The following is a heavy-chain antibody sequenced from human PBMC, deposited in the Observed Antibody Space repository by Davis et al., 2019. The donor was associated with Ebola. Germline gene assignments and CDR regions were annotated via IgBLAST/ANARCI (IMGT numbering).Heavy chain of an antibody. CDR3: ARGGSNIVVVPAINWFDP. D-gene: IGHD2-2*01. CDR1: GGSISSSNW. J-gene: IGHJ5*02. V-gene: IGHV4-4*02. Sequence: SETLSLTCAVSGGSISSSNWWSWVRQPPGKGLEWIGEIYHSGSTNYNPSLKSRVTISVDKSKNQFSLKLSSVTAADTAVYYCARGGSNIVVVPAINWFDPWGQGTLVTVSS. CDR2: IYHSGST.